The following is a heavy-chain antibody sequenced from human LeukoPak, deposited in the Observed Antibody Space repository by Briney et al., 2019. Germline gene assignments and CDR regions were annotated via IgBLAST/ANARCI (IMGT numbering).Heavy chain of an antibody. CDR1: GFTFSSYA. CDR2: ISGSGGST. D-gene: IGHD2-2*03. Sequence: GGSLRLSCAASGFTFSSYAMSWVRQAPGKGLEWVSAISGSGGSTYYADSVKGRFTISRDNSKNTLYLQMNSLRAEDTAVYYCAKVDIVVVPAARGGWFDPWGQGTLVTVSS. J-gene: IGHJ5*02. CDR3: AKVDIVVVPAARGGWFDP. V-gene: IGHV3-23*01.